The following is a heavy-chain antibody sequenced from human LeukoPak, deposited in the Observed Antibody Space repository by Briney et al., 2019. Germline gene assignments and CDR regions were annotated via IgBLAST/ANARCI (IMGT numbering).Heavy chain of an antibody. CDR1: GYRFTTYW. V-gene: IGHV5-51*01. CDR2: IYPTDSDT. J-gene: IGHJ3*02. D-gene: IGHD1-26*01. Sequence: ESLKISCKGSGYRFTTYWIGWVRQMPGKGLEWMGIIYPTDSDTIYSPSFQGHVTISADRSLNTAYLQWSSLKASDTAMYYCARQGFSGNYQGDAFDIWGQGTMVTLYS. CDR3: ARQGFSGNYQGDAFDI.